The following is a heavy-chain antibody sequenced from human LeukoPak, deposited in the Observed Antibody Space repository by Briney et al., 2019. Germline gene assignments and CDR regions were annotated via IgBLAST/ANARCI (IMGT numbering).Heavy chain of an antibody. CDR2: IYYSGST. CDR3: ARDPDGSQGYFDF. D-gene: IGHD5-24*01. J-gene: IGHJ2*01. V-gene: IGHV4-59*01. Sequence: SETLSLTCTVSGGSISSYYWSWIRQPPGKGLEWIGYIYYSGSTNYNPSLKSRVTISVDTSKNQFSLKLSSVTAADTAVYYCARDPDGSQGYFDFWGRGTLVTVSS. CDR1: GGSISSYY.